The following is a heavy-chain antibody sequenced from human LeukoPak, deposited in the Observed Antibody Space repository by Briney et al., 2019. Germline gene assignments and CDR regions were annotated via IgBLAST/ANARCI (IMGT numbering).Heavy chain of an antibody. V-gene: IGHV3-30*02. J-gene: IGHJ4*02. CDR3: AKDVDTAISFFDY. D-gene: IGHD5-18*01. Sequence: PGGSLRLSCAASGFTFGSYGMHWVRQAPGKGLEWVAFIRYDGSNKYYADSVKGRFTISRDNSKNTLYLQMNSLRAEDTAVYYCAKDVDTAISFFDYWGQGTLVTVSS. CDR1: GFTFGSYG. CDR2: IRYDGSNK.